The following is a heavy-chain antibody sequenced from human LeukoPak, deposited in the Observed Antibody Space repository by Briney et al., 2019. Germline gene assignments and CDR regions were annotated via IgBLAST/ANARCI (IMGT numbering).Heavy chain of an antibody. J-gene: IGHJ5*02. CDR1: GGSISSGGYY. V-gene: IGHV4-39*07. CDR3: ARSPPYYDFHGWFDP. D-gene: IGHD3-3*01. CDR2: IYHSGST. Sequence: SQTLSLTCTVSGGSISSGGYYWSWIRQPPGKGLEWIGSIYHSGSTYYNPSLKSRVTISVDTSKNQFSLKLSSVTAADTAVYYCARSPPYYDFHGWFDPWGQGTLVTVSS.